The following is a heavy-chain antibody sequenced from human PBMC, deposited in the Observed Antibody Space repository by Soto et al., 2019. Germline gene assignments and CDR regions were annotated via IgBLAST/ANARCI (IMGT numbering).Heavy chain of an antibody. D-gene: IGHD3-3*01. CDR3: ARDGDFWSGYHPYYFDY. Sequence: QVQLQESGPGLVKPSGTLSLTCAVSGGSISSSNWWSWVRQPPGKGLEWIGEIYHSGSTNYNPSLKSRVTISVDKSKNPFSLKLSSVTAADTAVYYCARDGDFWSGYHPYYFDYWGQGTLVTVSS. CDR2: IYHSGST. CDR1: GGSISSSNW. V-gene: IGHV4-4*02. J-gene: IGHJ4*02.